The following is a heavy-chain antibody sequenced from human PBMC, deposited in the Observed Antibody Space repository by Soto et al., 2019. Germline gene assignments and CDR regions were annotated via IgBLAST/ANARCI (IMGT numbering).Heavy chain of an antibody. J-gene: IGHJ4*02. CDR1: GFTFSSYG. V-gene: IGHV3-33*01. D-gene: IGHD6-6*01. Sequence: GGSLRLSCAAPGFTFSSYGMHWVRQAPGKGLEWVAVIWYDGSNKYYADSVKGRFTISRDNSKNTLYLQMNSLRAEDTAVYYCARDSAARRFDYWGQGTLVTVSS. CDR3: ARDSAARRFDY. CDR2: IWYDGSNK.